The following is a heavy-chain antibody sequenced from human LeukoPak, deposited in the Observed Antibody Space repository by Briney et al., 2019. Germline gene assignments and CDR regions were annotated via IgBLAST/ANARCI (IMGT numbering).Heavy chain of an antibody. CDR1: GFTFHTYA. J-gene: IGHJ4*02. D-gene: IGHD2-21*02. CDR2: IAANGGTT. Sequence: GGSLRLSCSTSGFTFHTYAMSWVRQTPGKGLDCFSSIAANGGTTFSADSVTGRFTISRDNSKSTLYLQMNSLRAEDTAVYYCAKELSTGSGGACGGACYWARPFDYWGQGILVTVSS. V-gene: IGHV3-23*01. CDR3: AKELSTGSGGACGGACYWARPFDY.